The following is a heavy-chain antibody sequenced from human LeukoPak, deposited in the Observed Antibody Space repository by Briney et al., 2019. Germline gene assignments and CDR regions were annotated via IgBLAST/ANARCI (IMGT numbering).Heavy chain of an antibody. CDR2: IYPGDSDT. CDR1: GYSFTSYW. Sequence: GESLKISCKGSGYSFTSYWIGWVRQMPGKGLEWMGIIYPGDSDTRYRPSFQGQVTISADKSISTAYLQRRSLKASDTPMYYCARCYNFWSGYLSGLDPWGQGTLVTVSS. J-gene: IGHJ5*02. D-gene: IGHD3-3*01. V-gene: IGHV5-51*01. CDR3: ARCYNFWSGYLSGLDP.